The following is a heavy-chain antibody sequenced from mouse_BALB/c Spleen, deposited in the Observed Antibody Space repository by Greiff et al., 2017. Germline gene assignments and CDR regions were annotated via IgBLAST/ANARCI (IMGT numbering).Heavy chain of an antibody. CDR1: GFTFSSYT. CDR2: ISSGGSYT. D-gene: IGHD1-3*01. V-gene: IGHV5-6-4*01. Sequence: EVQVVESGGGLVKPGGSLKLSCAASGFTFSSYTMSWVRQTPEKRLEWVATISSGGSYTYYPDSVKGRFTISRDNAKNTLYLQMSSLKSEDTAMYYCTRDGIKGYYAMDYWGQGTSVTVSS. CDR3: TRDGIKGYYAMDY. J-gene: IGHJ4*01.